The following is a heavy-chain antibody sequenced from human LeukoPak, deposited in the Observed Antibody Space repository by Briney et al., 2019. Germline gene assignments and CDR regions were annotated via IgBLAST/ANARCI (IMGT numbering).Heavy chain of an antibody. V-gene: IGHV1-18*01. CDR1: GYTFTSYG. CDR2: ISAYNGNT. D-gene: IGHD3-3*01. CDR3: ARGRSPYDFWSGPWVYYYYYMDV. Sequence: ASVKVSCKASGYTFTSYGISWVRQAPGQGLEWMGWISAYNGNTNYAQKLQGRVTMTTDTSTSTAYMELRSLRSDDTAVYYCARGRSPYDFWSGPWVYYYYYMDVWGKGTTVTVSS. J-gene: IGHJ6*03.